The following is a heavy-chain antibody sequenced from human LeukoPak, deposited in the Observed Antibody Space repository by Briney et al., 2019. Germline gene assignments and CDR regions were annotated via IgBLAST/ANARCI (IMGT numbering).Heavy chain of an antibody. Sequence: GGSLRLSCAASGFTFSSYWMSWVRQAPGKGLEWVANIKQDGSEKYYVDSVKGRFTISRDNAKNSLYLQMNSLRAEDTAVYYCARYGDYDSFSDACDIWCQVTMVTVYS. V-gene: IGHV3-7*01. CDR1: GFTFSSYW. CDR3: ARYGDYDSFSDACDI. D-gene: IGHD5-12*01. J-gene: IGHJ3*02. CDR2: IKQDGSEK.